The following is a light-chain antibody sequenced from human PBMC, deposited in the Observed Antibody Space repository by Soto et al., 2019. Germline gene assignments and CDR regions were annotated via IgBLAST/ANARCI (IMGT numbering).Light chain of an antibody. CDR3: AAWDDSLSGRV. CDR1: SSNIGSNY. V-gene: IGLV1-47*01. Sequence: QSVLTQPPSASGTPGQRVTISCSGSSSNIGSNYVYWYQQLPGTAPKLLIYRNNQRPSGVPDRFSGSKSGTSASLAISGLRSEDEADYYCAAWDDSLSGRVFGGGTXVTVL. J-gene: IGLJ3*02. CDR2: RNN.